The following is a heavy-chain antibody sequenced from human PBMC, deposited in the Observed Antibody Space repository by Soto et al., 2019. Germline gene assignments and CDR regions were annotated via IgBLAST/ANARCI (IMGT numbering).Heavy chain of an antibody. J-gene: IGHJ4*02. D-gene: IGHD3-10*01. Sequence: QVQLVESGGGVVQPGRSLRLSCAASGFPFTTYGMQWVRGGPGKGLEWVAVISYDGSNKYYADSVKGRFTISRDNSKNTLYLQMNSLRPEDTALYYCVGGQYYFDYRGQGTLVTLSS. V-gene: IGHV3-30*03. CDR1: GFPFTTYG. CDR2: ISYDGSNK. CDR3: VGGQYYFDY.